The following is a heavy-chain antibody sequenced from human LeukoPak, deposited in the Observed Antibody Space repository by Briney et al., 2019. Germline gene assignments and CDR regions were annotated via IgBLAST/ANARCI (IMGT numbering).Heavy chain of an antibody. D-gene: IGHD1-26*01. V-gene: IGHV3-15*01. CDR2: IKAKAHGGTI. J-gene: IGHJ4*02. CDR1: GFTVSSNY. Sequence: GGSLRLSCAASGFTVSSNYMSWVRQAPGKGLEWVGRIKAKAHGGTIEYAAPVKGRFTISRDDSKNTLYLQMNSLKTEDTAVYYCTTDGVGVEGATYDNWGQGTLVTVSS. CDR3: TTDGVGVEGATYDN.